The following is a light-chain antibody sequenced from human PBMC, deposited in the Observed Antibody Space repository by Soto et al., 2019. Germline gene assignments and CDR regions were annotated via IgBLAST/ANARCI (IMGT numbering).Light chain of an antibody. V-gene: IGLV2-14*03. CDR3: TSYTANKTPL. Sequence: QSALTQPASVSGSPGQSITISCTGTSSDVGGYNYVSWYQQHPGKAPKLMIYDVSSRPSGVSNRFSGSKSGNTASLIISGLRAEDEADYYCTSYTANKTPLFGGGTKVTVL. CDR1: SSDVGGYNY. J-gene: IGLJ2*01. CDR2: DVS.